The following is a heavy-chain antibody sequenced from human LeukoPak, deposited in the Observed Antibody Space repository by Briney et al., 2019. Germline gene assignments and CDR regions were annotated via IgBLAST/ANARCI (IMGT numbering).Heavy chain of an antibody. D-gene: IGHD6-19*01. CDR2: IYPGDSDT. V-gene: IGHV5-51*01. Sequence: GESLQISCKGSGYSFTSYWIGWVRQMPGKGLEWMGIIYPGDSDTRYSPSFQGQVTISADKSISTAYLQWSSLKASDTAMYYCARFQIAVAGTVDAFDIWGQGTMVTVSS. CDR1: GYSFTSYW. J-gene: IGHJ3*02. CDR3: ARFQIAVAGTVDAFDI.